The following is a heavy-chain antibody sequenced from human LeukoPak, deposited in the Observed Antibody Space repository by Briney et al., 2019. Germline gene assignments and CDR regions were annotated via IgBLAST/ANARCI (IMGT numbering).Heavy chain of an antibody. CDR3: ARGGTYCSSTSCYIPRYYYGMDV. CDR2: INHSGST. V-gene: IGHV4-34*01. J-gene: IGHJ6*02. CDR1: GGSFSGYY. Sequence: SETLSLTCAVYGGSFSGYYWSWIRQPPGKGLEWIGEINHSGSTNYNPSLKSRVTISVDTSKNQFSLKLSSVTAADTAVYYCARGGTYCSSTSCYIPRYYYGMDVWGQGTTVAVSS. D-gene: IGHD2-2*02.